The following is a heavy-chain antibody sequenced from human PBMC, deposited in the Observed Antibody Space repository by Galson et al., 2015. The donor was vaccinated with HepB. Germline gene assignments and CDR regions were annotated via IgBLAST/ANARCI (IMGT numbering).Heavy chain of an antibody. Sequence: SLRLSCAASGFTFSSFAMSWVRQAPGKGLEWVSTINGSGGNTYYADSVKGRFTISRDNSKNTLYLQMNSLRAEDTAVYYCARSRNAAYWGQGTLVTVPS. J-gene: IGHJ4*02. CDR2: INGSGGNT. V-gene: IGHV3-23*01. D-gene: IGHD5/OR15-5a*01. CDR1: GFTFSSFA. CDR3: ARSRNAAY.